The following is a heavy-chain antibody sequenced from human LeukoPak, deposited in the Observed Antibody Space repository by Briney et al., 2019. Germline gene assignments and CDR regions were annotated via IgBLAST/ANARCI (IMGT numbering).Heavy chain of an antibody. CDR2: ISGSGGST. Sequence: GGSLRLSCAASRFTFSDAWMSWVRQAPGKGLEWVSAISGSGGSTYYADSVKGRFTISRDNSKNTLYLQMNSLRAEDTALYYCAKDKLASDTAMLRNYYYGMDVWGQGTTVTVSS. J-gene: IGHJ6*02. CDR1: RFTFSDAW. D-gene: IGHD5-18*01. V-gene: IGHV3-23*01. CDR3: AKDKLASDTAMLRNYYYGMDV.